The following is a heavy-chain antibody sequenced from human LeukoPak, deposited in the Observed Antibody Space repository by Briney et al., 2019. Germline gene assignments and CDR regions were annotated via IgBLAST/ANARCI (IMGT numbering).Heavy chain of an antibody. CDR3: ARHEYYYDSSGYQVQIDY. D-gene: IGHD3-22*01. V-gene: IGHV4-39*01. J-gene: IGHJ4*02. Sequence: SETLSLTCTVSGGSLSSSSYYWGWPGQPPGRGRVGFGSIYYCGSNYHNPSLKSRVTIAVDTSKNQFSLKLSSVTAADTAVYYCARHEYYYDSSGYQVQIDYWGQGTLVTVSS. CDR1: GGSLSSSSYY. CDR2: IYYCGSN.